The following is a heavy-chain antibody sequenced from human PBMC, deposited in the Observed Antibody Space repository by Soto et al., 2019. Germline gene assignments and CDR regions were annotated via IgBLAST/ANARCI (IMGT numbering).Heavy chain of an antibody. D-gene: IGHD5-12*01. V-gene: IGHV4-4*07. CDR3: AKDREEGYNFYYGMDV. J-gene: IGHJ6*02. CDR2: IYTSAST. Sequence: TETLSLTCSVSGASVNSYSWSWIRQSAGKGLEWIGRIYTSASTNYSPSFKGRVTLSVDTSENQVFLKLTSVAAADTAIYYCAKDREEGYNFYYGMDVWGQGATVTVSS. CDR1: GASVNSYS.